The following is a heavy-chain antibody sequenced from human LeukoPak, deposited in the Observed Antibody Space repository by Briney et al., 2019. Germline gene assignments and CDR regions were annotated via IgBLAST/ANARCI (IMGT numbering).Heavy chain of an antibody. Sequence: SETLSLTCAVYGGSFSGYYWSWIRQPPGKGLEGIGEINHSGSTNYNPSLKSRVTISVDTSKNQFSLKLSSVTAADTAVYYCARRLYYYDSSGYYYWGQGTLVTVSS. J-gene: IGHJ4*02. V-gene: IGHV4-34*01. CDR2: INHSGST. D-gene: IGHD3-22*01. CDR3: ARRLYYYDSSGYYY. CDR1: GGSFSGYY.